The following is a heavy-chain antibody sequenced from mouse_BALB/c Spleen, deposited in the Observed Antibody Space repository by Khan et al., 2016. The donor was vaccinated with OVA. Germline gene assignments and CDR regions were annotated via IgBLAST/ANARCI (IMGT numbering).Heavy chain of an antibody. D-gene: IGHD2-3*01. CDR3: ARVDTTSLDC. Sequence: QVQLQQSGTELARPGASVKLSCKASGYTFTDYYITWVKQTSRQGLEWLGETYPGSGNTYYNENFKVKASLTEDKSSNTAYMQLTSLPTEDSAVYCCARVDTTSLDCWGQGTTLTVSS. J-gene: IGHJ2*01. V-gene: IGHV1-77*01. CDR1: GYTFTDYY. CDR2: TYPGSGNT.